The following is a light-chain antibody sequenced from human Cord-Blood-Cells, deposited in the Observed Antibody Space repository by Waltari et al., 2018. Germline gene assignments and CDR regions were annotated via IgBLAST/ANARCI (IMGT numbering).Light chain of an antibody. J-gene: IGKJ2*01. CDR1: QSISSY. V-gene: IGKV1-39*01. CDR2: AES. Sequence: DIQMTQSPSSLSDSVGDRVIITCRASQSISSYLNWYQQKPGKAPKLLIYAESSLQSWVPSRFSGSVSGTDFTLTISSLQPEDFATYYCQQSYSTPYTFGQGTKLEIK. CDR3: QQSYSTPYT.